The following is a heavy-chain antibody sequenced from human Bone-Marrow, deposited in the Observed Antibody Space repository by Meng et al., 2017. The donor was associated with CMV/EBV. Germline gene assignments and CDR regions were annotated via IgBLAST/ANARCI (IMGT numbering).Heavy chain of an antibody. Sequence: GGSLRLSCASSGFTFSSYGMHWVRQAPGKGLEWVAFIRYDGSNKYYADSVKGRFTISRDNSNNTLYLQMNSLRAEDTAVYYCAKDHGYSSSWRYYYYGMDVWGQG. CDR2: IRYDGSNK. D-gene: IGHD6-13*01. V-gene: IGHV3-30*02. CDR1: GFTFSSYG. J-gene: IGHJ6*01. CDR3: AKDHGYSSSWRYYYYGMDV.